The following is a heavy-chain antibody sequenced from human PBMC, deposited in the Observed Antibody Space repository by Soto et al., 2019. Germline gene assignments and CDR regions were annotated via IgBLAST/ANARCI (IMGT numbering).Heavy chain of an antibody. Sequence: GGSLILSCAASGFTFSGYWMYWVRQSPGKGLVWVSRIDGDGTSTGYADSVKGRFTISRDNAKNTLYLQMNSLRAEDTAVYYCARDPRNLGLDPWGLGTLVTVS. J-gene: IGHJ5*02. CDR1: GFTFSGYW. CDR2: IDGDGTST. CDR3: ARDPRNLGLDP. V-gene: IGHV3-74*01. D-gene: IGHD4-4*01.